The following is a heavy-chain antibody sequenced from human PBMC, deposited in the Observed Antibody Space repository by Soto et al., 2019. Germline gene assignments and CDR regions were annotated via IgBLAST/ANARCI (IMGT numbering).Heavy chain of an antibody. CDR2: ISGSGGST. D-gene: IGHD3-10*01. CDR3: AKALRIPMVRGVSGTPH. Sequence: GGSLRLSCAASGFTFSSYAMSWGRQAPGKGLEWVSAISGSGGSTYYADSVKGRFTISRDNSKNTLYLQMNSLRAEDTAVYYCAKALRIPMVRGVSGTPHWGQGTLVTVSS. J-gene: IGHJ4*02. V-gene: IGHV3-23*01. CDR1: GFTFSSYA.